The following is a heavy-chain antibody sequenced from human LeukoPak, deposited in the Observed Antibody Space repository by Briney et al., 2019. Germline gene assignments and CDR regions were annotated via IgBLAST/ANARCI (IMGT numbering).Heavy chain of an antibody. CDR2: ISSSGNTI. CDR1: GFTFNSYE. D-gene: IGHD2/OR15-2a*01. CDR3: RYFLPHFDY. Sequence: GGSLRLSCAASGFTFNSYEMNWVRQAPGKGLEWVSYISSSGNTIYYADSVKGRFTISRDNSKNTLYLQMSSLRAEDTAVYYCRYFLPHFDYWGQGTLVTVSS. V-gene: IGHV3-48*03. J-gene: IGHJ4*02.